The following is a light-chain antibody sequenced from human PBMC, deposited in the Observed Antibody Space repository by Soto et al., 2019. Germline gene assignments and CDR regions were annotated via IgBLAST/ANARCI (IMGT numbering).Light chain of an antibody. CDR2: GAS. CDR1: QSVSSSY. CDR3: HQRQYWPPIT. J-gene: IGKJ5*01. V-gene: IGKV3D-20*02. Sequence: EIVLTQSPGTLSLPPGERATLSCRASQSVSSSYLAWYQQKPGQAPRLVIYGASSRATGIPDRFSGSGSGTDFTLTISRLEPEDFAVYYCHQRQYWPPITFGQGTRLEIK.